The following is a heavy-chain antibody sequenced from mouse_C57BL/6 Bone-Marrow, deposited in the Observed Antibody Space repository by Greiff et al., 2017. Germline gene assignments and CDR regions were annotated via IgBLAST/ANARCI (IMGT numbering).Heavy chain of an antibody. J-gene: IGHJ2*01. CDR2: IYPSDSET. CDR1: GYTFTSYW. CDR3: ARYWDGGDY. Sequence: VKLQESGAELVRPGSSVKLSCKASGYTFTSYWMDWVKQRPGQGLEWIGNIYPSDSETHYNQKFKDKATLTVDKSSSTAYMQLSSLTSEDSAVYYCARYWDGGDYWGQGTTLTVSS. D-gene: IGHD4-1*01. V-gene: IGHV1-61*01.